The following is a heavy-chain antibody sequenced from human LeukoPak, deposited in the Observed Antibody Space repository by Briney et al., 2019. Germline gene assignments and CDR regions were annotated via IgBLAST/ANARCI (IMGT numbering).Heavy chain of an antibody. CDR1: GSCFTSYW. J-gene: IGHJ3*02. CDR3: ASSYYGSGSYYKPDDAFDI. Sequence: GGPLQISCKGSGSCFTSYWIGWVRQLPGKGLEWMGIIYPGDSDTRYSPSFQGQVTISADKSISTPYLQWSSLKASDTAMYYCASSYYGSGSYYKPDDAFDIWGQGTMVTVSS. V-gene: IGHV5-51*01. D-gene: IGHD3-10*01. CDR2: IYPGDSDT.